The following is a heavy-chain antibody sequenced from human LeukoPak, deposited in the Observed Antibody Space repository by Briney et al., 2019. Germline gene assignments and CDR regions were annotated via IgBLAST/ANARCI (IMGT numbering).Heavy chain of an antibody. CDR1: GGSIFDSTYY. J-gene: IGHJ5*02. D-gene: IGHD3-22*01. Sequence: PSETLSLTCTVSGGSIFDSTYYWAWIRQPPGKGLEWIATIFYTGNTHYNPSLKSRVTMSVDTVKNQFSLNLNSVTAADTAVYYCARQSSGYYYGWFDPWGQGTLVTVSS. CDR2: IFYTGNT. V-gene: IGHV4-39*01. CDR3: ARQSSGYYYGWFDP.